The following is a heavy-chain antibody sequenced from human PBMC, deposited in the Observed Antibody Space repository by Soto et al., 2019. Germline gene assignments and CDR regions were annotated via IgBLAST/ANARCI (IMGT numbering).Heavy chain of an antibody. Sequence: SETLSLTCTVSGGSISSYYWSWIRQPPGKGLEWIGYIYYSGSTNYNPSLKSRVTISVDTSKNQFSLKLSSVTAADTAVYYCARGYRYYDFWSGYDNWFDPWGQGTLVTVSS. CDR3: ARGYRYYDFWSGYDNWFDP. CDR2: IYYSGST. V-gene: IGHV4-59*08. CDR1: GGSISSYY. J-gene: IGHJ5*02. D-gene: IGHD3-3*01.